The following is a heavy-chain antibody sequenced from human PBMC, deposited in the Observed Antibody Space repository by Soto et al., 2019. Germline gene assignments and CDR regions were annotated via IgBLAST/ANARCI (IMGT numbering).Heavy chain of an antibody. CDR1: GLSLSTSGVG. CDR2: IYWDDDK. CDR3: EHTPGIAAAGTFDY. J-gene: IGHJ4*02. D-gene: IGHD6-13*01. V-gene: IGHV2-5*02. Sequence: QITLKESGPTLVKPTQPLTLTCTFSGLSLSTSGVGVGWIRQPPGKALEWLALIYWDDDKRYSPSLKTRLTITKDTSKNQVVLTMTNKDPVDTATYYCEHTPGIAAAGTFDYWGQGTLVTVSS.